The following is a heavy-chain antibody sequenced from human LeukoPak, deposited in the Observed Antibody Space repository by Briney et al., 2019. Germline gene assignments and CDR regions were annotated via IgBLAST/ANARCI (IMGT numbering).Heavy chain of an antibody. J-gene: IGHJ4*02. CDR3: AREGAYYLDS. CDR1: GFTFSSYW. V-gene: IGHV3-7*01. D-gene: IGHD4/OR15-4a*01. Sequence: PRGSLRLSCAVSGFTFSSYWMSWVRQAPGKGMVWVANVKQDGSERYYVGSVRGRFTISRDNAKNSLYLQMNSLRAEDTAVYYCAREGAYYLDSWGQGTLVAVSS. CDR2: VKQDGSER.